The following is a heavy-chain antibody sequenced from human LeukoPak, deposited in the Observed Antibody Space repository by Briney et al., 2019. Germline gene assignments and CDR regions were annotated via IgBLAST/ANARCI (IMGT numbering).Heavy chain of an antibody. V-gene: IGHV4-4*07. Sequence: SETLSLTCTVSGGSISSYYWSWIRQPAGKGLEWIGRIYTSGSTNYNPSLKSRVTMSVDTSKNQFSLKLSSVTAADTAVYYCARDSPPNYYDSSGSKNAFDIWGQGTWSPSLQ. J-gene: IGHJ3*02. CDR3: ARDSPPNYYDSSGSKNAFDI. CDR1: GGSISSYY. D-gene: IGHD3-22*01. CDR2: IYTSGST.